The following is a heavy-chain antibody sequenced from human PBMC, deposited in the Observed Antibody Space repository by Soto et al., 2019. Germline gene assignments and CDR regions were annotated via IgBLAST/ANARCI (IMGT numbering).Heavy chain of an antibody. CDR3: AKDNRFDP. Sequence: GGSLRLSCAASGFTFSSYAMHWVRQAPGKGLEWVAVISYDGSNKYYADSVKGRFTISRDNSKNTLYLQMNSLRAEDTAVYYCAKDNRFDPWGQGTLVTVSS. CDR1: GFTFSSYA. CDR2: ISYDGSNK. J-gene: IGHJ5*02. V-gene: IGHV3-30-3*01.